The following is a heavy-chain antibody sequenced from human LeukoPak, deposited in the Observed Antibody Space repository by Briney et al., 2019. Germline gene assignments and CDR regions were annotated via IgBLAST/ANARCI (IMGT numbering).Heavy chain of an antibody. D-gene: IGHD5-24*01. Sequence: SETPSLTCTVSGGSISSSSYYWGWIRQPPGKGLEWIGSIYYSGSTYYNPSLKSRVTISVDTSKNQFSLKLSSVTAADTAVYYCARSHEMATIYYWGQGTLVTVSS. CDR1: GGSISSSSYY. CDR2: IYYSGST. CDR3: ARSHEMATIYY. V-gene: IGHV4-39*07. J-gene: IGHJ4*02.